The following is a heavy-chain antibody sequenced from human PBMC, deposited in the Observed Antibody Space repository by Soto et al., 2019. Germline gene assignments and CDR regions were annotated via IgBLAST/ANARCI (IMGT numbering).Heavy chain of an antibody. CDR2: IYYSGRT. D-gene: IGHD5-18*01. V-gene: IGHV4-30-4*01. CDR1: GDSIFGGDYY. CDR3: ARDVDSTILKPNDAFGV. Sequence: SETLSLTCTVSGDSIFGGDYYWSWIRQAPGKGLQWVGSIYYSGRTYYNPSLESRIAMTVDTSQNQFSLKLSSVTAADSAVYFCARDVDSTILKPNDAFGVWGQGSMVTVSS. J-gene: IGHJ3*01.